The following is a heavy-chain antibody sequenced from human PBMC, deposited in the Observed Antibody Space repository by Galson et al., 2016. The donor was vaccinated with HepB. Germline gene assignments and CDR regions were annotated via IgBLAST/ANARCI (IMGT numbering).Heavy chain of an antibody. Sequence: SVKVSCKASGYTFTYYGISWVRQAPGQGLEWMGWISAHNGNTNYEQNFQDRLTLTRDTSTNTAYMYLRSLRSDDTAMYFCARGPYSGSPLDYWGQGTMLNVSS. D-gene: IGHD4-23*01. CDR3: ARGPYSGSPLDY. CDR2: ISAHNGNT. V-gene: IGHV1-18*01. CDR1: GYTFTYYG. J-gene: IGHJ4*02.